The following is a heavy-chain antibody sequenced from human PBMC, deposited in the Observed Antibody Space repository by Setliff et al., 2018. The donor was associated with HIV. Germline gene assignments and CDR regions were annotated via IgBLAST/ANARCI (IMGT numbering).Heavy chain of an antibody. CDR2: ISGSAGTT. CDR1: GFTFSNYA. CDR3: AKDHATSSWFTALLDY. J-gene: IGHJ4*02. V-gene: IGHV3-23*01. D-gene: IGHD6-13*01. Sequence: CAASGFTFSNYALSWVPQAPGQGLVWVSGISGSAGTTYYADSVKGLFTISRDNSKNTLYLQMNSLRAEDTAVYYCAKDHATSSWFTALLDYWGQGALVTVSS.